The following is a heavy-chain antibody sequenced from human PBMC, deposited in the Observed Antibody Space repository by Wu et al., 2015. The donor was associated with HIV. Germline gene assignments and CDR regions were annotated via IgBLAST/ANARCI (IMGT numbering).Heavy chain of an antibody. J-gene: IGHJ3*02. CDR2: IYPPDGST. CDR1: GDTFSNYA. V-gene: IGHV1-46*03. D-gene: IGHD6-25*01. CDR3: TRGQRLIRGAFDI. Sequence: QVQLVQSGAEVKKPGSSVKVSCKASGDTFSNYAISWVRQAPGQRLEWMGLIYPPDGSTSYPQNFQGGVTMTRDTSTSTVYMELTSLRFEDTAIYYCTRGQRLIRGAFDIWGQGTTVIVSS.